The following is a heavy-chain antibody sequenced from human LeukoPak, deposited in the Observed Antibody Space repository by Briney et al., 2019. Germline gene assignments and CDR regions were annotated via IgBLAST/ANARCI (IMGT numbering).Heavy chain of an antibody. D-gene: IGHD3-10*02. CDR2: ISYDGSNK. Sequence: GRSLRLSCTASGFTFSSYAMHWVRKAPGKGLEWVAVISYDGSNKYYADSVKGRFTISRDNSKNTLYLQMNSLRADDTAVYYCTRENYVPDSWGQGTLVTVSS. J-gene: IGHJ4*02. CDR3: TRENYVPDS. V-gene: IGHV3-30-3*01. CDR1: GFTFSSYA.